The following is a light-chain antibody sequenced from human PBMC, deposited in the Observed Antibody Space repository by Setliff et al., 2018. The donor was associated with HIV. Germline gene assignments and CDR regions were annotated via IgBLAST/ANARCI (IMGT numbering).Light chain of an antibody. V-gene: IGKV1-9*01. Sequence: DIHLTQSPSFLSASVGDTVTITCRASEDISNYLAWYQQRPGKAPKLLIYAASTLQGGVPSRFRGSGSGTDFTLTISSLQPEDFAVYYCQHLHSFPLTFGGGTKWIS. CDR1: EDISNY. J-gene: IGKJ4*01. CDR3: QHLHSFPLT. CDR2: AAS.